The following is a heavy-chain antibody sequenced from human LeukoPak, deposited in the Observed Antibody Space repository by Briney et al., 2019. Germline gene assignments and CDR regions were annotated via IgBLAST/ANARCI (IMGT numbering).Heavy chain of an antibody. V-gene: IGHV1-18*01. CDR2: ISAYNGNT. CDR3: ARASAYYYDSSGYYLDAFDI. CDR1: GYTFTSYG. Sequence: GASVKVSCKASGYTFTSYGISWVRQAPGQGLEWMGWISAYNGNTNYAQKLQGRVTMTTDTSTSTAYMELRSLRSDDTAVYYCARASAYYYDSSGYYLDAFDIWGQGTMVTVSS. J-gene: IGHJ3*02. D-gene: IGHD3-22*01.